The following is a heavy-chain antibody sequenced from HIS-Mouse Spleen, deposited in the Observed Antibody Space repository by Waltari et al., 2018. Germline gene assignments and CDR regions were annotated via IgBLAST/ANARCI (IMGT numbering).Heavy chain of an antibody. Sequence: RQAPGQGLEWMGWINPNSGGTNYAQKFQGRVTMTRDTSISTAYMELSRLRSDDTAVYYCARALIAARPYYFDYWGQGTLVTVSS. CDR2: INPNSGGT. CDR3: ARALIAARPYYFDY. D-gene: IGHD6-6*01. V-gene: IGHV1-2*02. J-gene: IGHJ4*02.